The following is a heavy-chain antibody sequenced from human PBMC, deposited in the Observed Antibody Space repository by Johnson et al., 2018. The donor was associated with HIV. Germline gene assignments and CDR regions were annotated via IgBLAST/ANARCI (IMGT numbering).Heavy chain of an antibody. CDR1: GFTFSNAW. J-gene: IGHJ3*02. D-gene: IGHD6-13*01. CDR3: ARDGVYSSPWDAFDI. CDR2: IYSGGST. Sequence: VQLVESGGGLVNPGGSLRLSCAASGFTFSNAWMSWVRQAPGKGLEWVSVIYSGGSTYYADSVQGRFTISRDNSKNTLYLQMNSLRAEDTAVYYCARDGVYSSPWDAFDIWGQGTMVTVSS. V-gene: IGHV3-66*02.